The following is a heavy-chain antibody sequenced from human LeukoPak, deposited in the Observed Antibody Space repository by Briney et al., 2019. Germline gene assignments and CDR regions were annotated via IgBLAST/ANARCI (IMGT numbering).Heavy chain of an antibody. D-gene: IGHD5-12*01. V-gene: IGHV4-59*01. Sequence: PSETLSLTCTVSGGSISSYYWSWIRQPPGKGLERIGYIYYSGSTNYNPSLKSRVTISVDTSKNQFSLKPSSVTAADTAVYYCARVIGYSGYDAFDYWGQGTLVTVSS. CDR1: GGSISSYY. J-gene: IGHJ4*02. CDR3: ARVIGYSGYDAFDY. CDR2: IYYSGST.